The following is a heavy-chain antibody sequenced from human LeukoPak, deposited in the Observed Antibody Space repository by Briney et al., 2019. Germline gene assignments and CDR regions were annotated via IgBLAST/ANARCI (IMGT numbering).Heavy chain of an antibody. CDR1: GFTVSSYW. J-gene: IGHJ4*02. D-gene: IGHD1-1*01. Sequence: GGSLRLSCAASGFTVSSYWMHWVRQAPGKGLVWVSRINSDGSSTYYADSVKGRFTISRDTAKNSLYLQMYSLTAEDTALYYCARYCTFRTCSGTKFDSWGPGTLVTVSS. CDR3: ARYCTFRTCSGTKFDS. CDR2: INSDGSST. V-gene: IGHV3-74*01.